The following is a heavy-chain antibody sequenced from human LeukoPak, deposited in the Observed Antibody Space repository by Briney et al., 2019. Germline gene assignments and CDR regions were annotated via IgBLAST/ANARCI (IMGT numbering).Heavy chain of an antibody. D-gene: IGHD6-6*01. J-gene: IGHJ3*02. Sequence: GASVKVSCKASGGTFSSYAISWVRQAPGQGLEWMGWISAYNGNTNYAQKVQGRVTMTTDTSASTAYMELRSLRSDDTAMYYCARESYVYSRSPDDAFDIWGRGTLVTVSS. CDR1: GGTFSSYA. CDR3: ARESYVYSRSPDDAFDI. CDR2: ISAYNGNT. V-gene: IGHV1-18*01.